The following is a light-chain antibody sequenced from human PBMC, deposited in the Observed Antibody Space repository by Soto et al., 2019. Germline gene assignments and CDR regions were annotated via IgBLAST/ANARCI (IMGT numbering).Light chain of an antibody. CDR3: QQYNNWPPAYT. J-gene: IGKJ2*01. Sequence: EIVLTQSPATLSVSPGERAILSCRASRRISSNLAWYQQKAGQAPRLLIYGASTRATGISERFSGSGSGTEFTLTISSLQPEDFEVYYCQQYNNWPPAYTFGQGTKVDIK. V-gene: IGKV3-15*01. CDR2: GAS. CDR1: RRISSN.